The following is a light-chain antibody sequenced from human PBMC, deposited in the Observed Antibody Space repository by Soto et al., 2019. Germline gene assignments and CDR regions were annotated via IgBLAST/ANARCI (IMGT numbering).Light chain of an antibody. CDR2: VAS. V-gene: IGKV3-15*01. CDR3: QRYNDWPLT. Sequence: EIVMTQSPATLSVSPGERATLSCRASQSVNSYLAWYQQKPGQAPRLLIYVASTRATGIPARFSGSGSGKEVTLSISSLQSEDFAVYYCQRYNDWPLTFGGGTKVEI. CDR1: QSVNSY. J-gene: IGKJ4*01.